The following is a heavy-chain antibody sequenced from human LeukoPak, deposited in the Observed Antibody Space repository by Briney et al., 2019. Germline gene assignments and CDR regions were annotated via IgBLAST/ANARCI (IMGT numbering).Heavy chain of an antibody. CDR2: ISSNGGST. D-gene: IGHD4-17*01. CDR1: GFTFSSYA. Sequence: GRSLRLSCAASGFTFSSYAMHWVRQAPGKGLEYVSAISSNGGSTYYANSVKGRFTISRDNSKNTLYLQMNSQRAEDTAVYYCAREGGGYGDRDFDYWGQGTLVTVSS. J-gene: IGHJ4*02. V-gene: IGHV3-64*01. CDR3: AREGGGYGDRDFDY.